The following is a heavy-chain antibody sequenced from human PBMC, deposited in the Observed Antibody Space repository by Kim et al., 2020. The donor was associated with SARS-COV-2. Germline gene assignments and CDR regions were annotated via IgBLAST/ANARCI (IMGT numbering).Heavy chain of an antibody. Sequence: SETLSLTCAVSGDSISTTNWWSWVRQPPGKGLEWIGEIYHSGSTNYNPSLKSRVTISVDKSKNQFSLNLISVTAADTAVYYCARGTAARPSPCFDYWGQGTLVIVSS. V-gene: IGHV4-4*02. J-gene: IGHJ4*02. CDR2: IYHSGST. D-gene: IGHD6-6*01. CDR3: ARGTAARPSPCFDY. CDR1: GDSISTTNW.